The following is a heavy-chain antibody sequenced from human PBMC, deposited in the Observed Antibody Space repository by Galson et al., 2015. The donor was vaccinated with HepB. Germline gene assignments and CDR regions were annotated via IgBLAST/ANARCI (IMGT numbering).Heavy chain of an antibody. CDR2: IFHSGTT. Sequence: TLSLTCAVSGASISSGGCSWSWIRQPPGKALEWIGYIFHSGTTNYNPSLRSRVTISEDRSKNHFSLRLNSVTAADTAVYYCARSGYFEGGAFDIWGQGTMVSVSS. CDR3: ARSGYFEGGAFDI. CDR1: GASISSGGCS. V-gene: IGHV4-30-2*01. D-gene: IGHD3-9*01. J-gene: IGHJ3*02.